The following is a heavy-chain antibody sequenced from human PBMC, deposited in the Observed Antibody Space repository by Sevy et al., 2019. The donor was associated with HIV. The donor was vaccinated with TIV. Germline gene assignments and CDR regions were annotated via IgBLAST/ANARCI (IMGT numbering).Heavy chain of an antibody. CDR3: ARDPAIAVAGTDNYYYYYMDV. J-gene: IGHJ6*03. CDR2: INAGNGNT. Sequence: ASVKVSCKASGYTFTSYAMHWVRRAPGQRLEWMGWINAGNGNTKYSQKFQGRVTITRDTSASTAYMELSSLRSEDTAVYYCARDPAIAVAGTDNYYYYYMDVWGKGTTVTVSS. V-gene: IGHV1-3*01. D-gene: IGHD6-19*01. CDR1: GYTFTSYA.